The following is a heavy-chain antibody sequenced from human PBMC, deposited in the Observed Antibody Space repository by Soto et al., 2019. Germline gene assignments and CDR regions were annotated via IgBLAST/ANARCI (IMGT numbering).Heavy chain of an antibody. CDR1: GFTFSNYW. D-gene: IGHD3-3*02. J-gene: IGHJ6*02. Sequence: GGSLRLSCAVSGFTFSNYWMSWVRQAPGKGLEWVANIKKDGSEKYYVDSVKGRFIISRDNGKKSLYLQMNDLRAEDTAVYYCAAILGMEVWGQGTTVTVSS. CDR2: IKKDGSEK. V-gene: IGHV3-7*05. CDR3: AAILGMEV.